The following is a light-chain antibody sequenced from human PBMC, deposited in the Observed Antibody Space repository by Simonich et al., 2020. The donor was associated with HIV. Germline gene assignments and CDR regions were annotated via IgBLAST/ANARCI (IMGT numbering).Light chain of an antibody. CDR1: QSVSSN. CDR2: GAS. CDR3: QQYGSSPPYT. V-gene: IGKV3-20*01. J-gene: IGKJ2*01. Sequence: EIVLTQSPATLSLSPGERATLSCRASQSVSSNLAWYQQKPGQAPRLLIYGASSRATGLPDRFSDSGSGTDFTLTISRLEPEDFAVYYCQQYGSSPPYTFGQGTKLEFK.